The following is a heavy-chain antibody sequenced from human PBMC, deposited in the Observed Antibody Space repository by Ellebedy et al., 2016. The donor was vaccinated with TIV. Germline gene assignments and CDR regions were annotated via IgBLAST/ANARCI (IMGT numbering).Heavy chain of an antibody. CDR1: GFTFSTYW. D-gene: IGHD4-17*01. J-gene: IGHJ6*02. CDR3: ARVGDYGDQTGYYYYYGMDV. CDR2: IHQDGSEK. Sequence: PGGSLRLSCAASGFTFSTYWMTWVRQAPGKGLEWVANIHQDGSEKYYVDSVKGRFTISRDNAKNSLYLQMDSLRAEDTAVYYCARVGDYGDQTGYYYYYGMDVWGQGTTVTVSS. V-gene: IGHV3-7*01.